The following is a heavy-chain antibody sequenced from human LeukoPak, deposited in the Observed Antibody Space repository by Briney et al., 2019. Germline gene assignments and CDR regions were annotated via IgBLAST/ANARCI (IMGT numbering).Heavy chain of an antibody. CDR1: GGSFSGYY. Sequence: WETLSLTCAVYGGSFSGYYWSWIRQPPGKGLEWIGDINHSGSTNYNPFLKSRVTISVDTSKNQFSLKLSSVTAADTAVYYCARGREGYYYGSGSYNSPHSVGYWGQGTLVTVSS. CDR2: INHSGST. D-gene: IGHD3-10*01. CDR3: ARGREGYYYGSGSYNSPHSVGY. J-gene: IGHJ4*02. V-gene: IGHV4-34*01.